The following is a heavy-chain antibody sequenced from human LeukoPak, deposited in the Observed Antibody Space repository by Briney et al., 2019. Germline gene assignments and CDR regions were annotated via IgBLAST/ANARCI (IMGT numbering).Heavy chain of an antibody. D-gene: IGHD6-13*01. J-gene: IGHJ4*02. CDR2: ITSGSGSNV. CDR3: ARHGSWSFDY. CDR1: GFTFSSHA. V-gene: IGHV3-23*01. Sequence: GGSLRLSCAASGFTFSSHAMSWVRQAPGKGLEWVSAITSGSGSNVYYTDSLKGRLTISRDNSKNTLYLHMNSLRAEDTAVYYCARHGSWSFDYWGQGTLLT.